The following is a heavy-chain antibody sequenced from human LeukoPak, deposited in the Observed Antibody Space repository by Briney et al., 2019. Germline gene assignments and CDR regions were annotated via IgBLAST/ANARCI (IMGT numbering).Heavy chain of an antibody. CDR3: ARSRIAATGSFLPN. CDR1: GSTFSGYY. CDR2: IHPNSGGT. Sequence: ASVKVSCKPSGSTFSGYYLHWVRQAPGQGLEWMGWIHPNSGGTNSAQKFQVRVTMTTDTSISTAYMELSSLRSDDTAIYFCARSRIAATGSFLPNWGQGTLVTVSS. V-gene: IGHV1-2*02. D-gene: IGHD6-13*01. J-gene: IGHJ4*02.